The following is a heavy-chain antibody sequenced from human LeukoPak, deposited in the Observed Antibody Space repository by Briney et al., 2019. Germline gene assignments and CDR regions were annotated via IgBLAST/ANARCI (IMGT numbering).Heavy chain of an antibody. Sequence: PGGSLRLSCAASGFPFRSYAMHWVRQAPGKGLEWVAVIPYDGSNKYYADSVKGRFTISRDNSKNTLYLQMNSLRAEDTAVYYCARVRVSDIVVVLAANYYFDYWGQGTLVTVSS. CDR1: GFPFRSYA. V-gene: IGHV3-30-3*01. CDR3: ARVRVSDIVVVLAANYYFDY. D-gene: IGHD2-2*01. J-gene: IGHJ4*02. CDR2: IPYDGSNK.